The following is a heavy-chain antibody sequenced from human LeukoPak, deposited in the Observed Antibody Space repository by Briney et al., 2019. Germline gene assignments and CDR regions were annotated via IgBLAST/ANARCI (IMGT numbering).Heavy chain of an antibody. Sequence: SETLSLTCAVSGGSISSGGFSWSWIPQPPGKGLEWIGYMYHGGSTYYNPSLESRVSISVDRSKNQFSLKLSSVTAADTAVYYCASTNDFGDYVGAWGQGTLVTVSS. V-gene: IGHV4-30-2*01. CDR2: MYHGGST. CDR1: GGSISSGGFS. CDR3: ASTNDFGDYVGA. D-gene: IGHD4-17*01. J-gene: IGHJ5*02.